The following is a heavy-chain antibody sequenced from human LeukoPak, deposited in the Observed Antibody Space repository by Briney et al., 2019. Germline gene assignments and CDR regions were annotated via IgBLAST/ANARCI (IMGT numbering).Heavy chain of an antibody. V-gene: IGHV4-59*08. CDR2: IYYSGST. CDR1: GGSISSYY. CDR3: ATSTVGGNSN. Sequence: PSETLSLTCTVSGGSISSYYWSWIRQPPGKGLGWIGYIYYSGSTNYNPSLKSRVTISVDTSKNQFSLKLSSVTAADTAVYYCATSTVGGNSNWGQGTLATVSS. J-gene: IGHJ4*02. D-gene: IGHD4-23*01.